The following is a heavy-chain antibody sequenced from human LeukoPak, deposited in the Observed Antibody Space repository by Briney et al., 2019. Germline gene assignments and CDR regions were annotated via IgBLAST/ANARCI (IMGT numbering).Heavy chain of an antibody. Sequence: SETLSLTCTASGGSISSSTYYWGWIRQPPGKALEWIGSIYYSGSTYYNPSLKSRVTISVDTSKNQFSLKLSSVIAADTAVYYCARHKGYTYGYGDYWGQGTLVTVSS. CDR1: GGSISSSTYY. V-gene: IGHV4-39*01. CDR2: IYYSGST. CDR3: ARHKGYTYGYGDY. D-gene: IGHD5-18*01. J-gene: IGHJ4*02.